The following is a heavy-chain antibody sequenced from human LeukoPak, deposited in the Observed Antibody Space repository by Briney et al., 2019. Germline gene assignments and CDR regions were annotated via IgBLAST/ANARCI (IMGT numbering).Heavy chain of an antibody. CDR1: GFTFSSYA. CDR3: AKYYARSAYRWFDP. CDR2: ISYDGINK. Sequence: GGSLRLSCAASGFTFSSYAMHWVRQAPGKGLEWVAAISYDGINKYYADYVKGRFTISRDNSENTLYLEMNSLGAEDAALYYCAKYYARSAYRWFDPWGQGTLVTVSS. J-gene: IGHJ5*02. D-gene: IGHD3-22*01. V-gene: IGHV3-30*18.